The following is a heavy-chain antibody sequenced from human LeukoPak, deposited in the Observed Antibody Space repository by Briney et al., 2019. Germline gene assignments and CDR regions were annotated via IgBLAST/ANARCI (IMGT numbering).Heavy chain of an antibody. CDR1: GFTFNTSG. J-gene: IGHJ3*02. V-gene: IGHV3-30*18. D-gene: IGHD4-11*01. Sequence: GGSLRLSCAASGFTFNTSGMHWVRQAPGRGLQWVSVISYDGSNKHYADSVKGRFTISRDNSKNTLFLQVNSLRAEDTAVYYCANAGPTSTDAFDIWGQGTLVTASS. CDR3: ANAGPTSTDAFDI. CDR2: ISYDGSNK.